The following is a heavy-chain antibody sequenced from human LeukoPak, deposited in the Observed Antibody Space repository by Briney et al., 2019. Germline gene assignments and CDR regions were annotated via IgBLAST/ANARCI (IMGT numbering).Heavy chain of an antibody. CDR3: ARKLYYMDV. V-gene: IGHV3-48*03. CDR2: ISSSGSPI. J-gene: IGHJ6*03. CDR1: GFSFSSYE. Sequence: AGGSLRLSCAASGFSFSSYEMNWVRQSPGKGLEWLSYISSSGSPIYYADSVKGRFTVSRDNAKNSLYLQMSSLRAEDTAVYYCARKLYYMDVWGKGTTVTISS.